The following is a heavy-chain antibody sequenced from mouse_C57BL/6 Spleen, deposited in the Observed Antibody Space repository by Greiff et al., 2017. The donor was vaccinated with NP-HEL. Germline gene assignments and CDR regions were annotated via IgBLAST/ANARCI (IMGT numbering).Heavy chain of an antibody. CDR1: GYTFTSYW. CDR3: ASAGFMLRVTWFAY. D-gene: IGHD3-2*02. J-gene: IGHJ3*01. CDR2: IDPSDGYT. V-gene: IGHV1-69*01. Sequence: VQLQQPGAELVMPGASVKLSCKASGYTFTSYWMHWVKQRPGQGLEWIGEIDPSDGYTNYNQKFKGKSTLTVDKSSSTAYMQPSSLTSEDSSVYCCASAGFMLRVTWFAYWGQGTLVTVSA.